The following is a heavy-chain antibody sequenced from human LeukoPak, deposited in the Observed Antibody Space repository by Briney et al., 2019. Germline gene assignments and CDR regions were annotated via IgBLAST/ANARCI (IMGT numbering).Heavy chain of an antibody. D-gene: IGHD5-18*01. V-gene: IGHV4-59*01. CDR1: GGSISSYY. J-gene: IGHJ4*02. Sequence: PSETLSLTCTVSGGSISSYYWSWLRQPPGKGLEWIGYFYYSGSTNHNPSLKSRVTISVDTSKNQFSLKLSSVTAADTAVYYCARVIRRYSYGYQGAFDYWGQGTLVTVSS. CDR2: FYYSGST. CDR3: ARVIRRYSYGYQGAFDY.